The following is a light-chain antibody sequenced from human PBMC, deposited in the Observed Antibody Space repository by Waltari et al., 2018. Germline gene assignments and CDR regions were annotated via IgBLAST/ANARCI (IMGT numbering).Light chain of an antibody. CDR3: NSYTGSSTSVL. J-gene: IGLJ3*02. CDR2: DVN. Sequence: QSALTQPASWPGPPGQSTTTSCTGTSGAFGGTNYASWYQHHQGKAPKLIIYDVNKRPSGVSNRFSGSKSGNTASLTISGLQADDEADYYCNSYTGSSTSVLFGGGTKLTVL. CDR1: SGAFGGTNY. V-gene: IGLV2-14*03.